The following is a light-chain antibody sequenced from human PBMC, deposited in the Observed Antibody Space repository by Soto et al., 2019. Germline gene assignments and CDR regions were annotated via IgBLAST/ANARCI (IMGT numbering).Light chain of an antibody. CDR2: KAS. Sequence: DIQMTQSHSTLSASVGDRVTITCRASQTISSWLAWYQQIPGTAPQLLIYKASTLESGVPSRFSGSGSGTEFTLTISSLQPDDFATYYCQQYNTYSYTFGQGTKVAIK. CDR1: QTISSW. V-gene: IGKV1-5*03. J-gene: IGKJ2*01. CDR3: QQYNTYSYT.